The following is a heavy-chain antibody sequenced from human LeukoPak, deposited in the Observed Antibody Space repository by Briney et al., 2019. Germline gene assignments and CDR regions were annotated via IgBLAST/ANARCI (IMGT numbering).Heavy chain of an antibody. CDR3: ARSNVDGIVVVVAANDY. D-gene: IGHD2-15*01. V-gene: IGHV3-48*01. Sequence: GSLRLSCAASGFTFSSYSTNWVRQAPGKGLEWVSYISSSSSTIYYADSVKGRFTISRDNAKNSLYLQMNSLRAEDTAVYYCARSNVDGIVVVVAANDYWGQGTLVTVSS. CDR1: GFTFSSYS. CDR2: ISSSSSTI. J-gene: IGHJ4*02.